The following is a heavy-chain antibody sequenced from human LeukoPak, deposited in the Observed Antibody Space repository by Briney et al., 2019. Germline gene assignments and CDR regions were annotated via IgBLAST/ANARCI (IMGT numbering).Heavy chain of an antibody. CDR3: AKGHLMTPRAFDI. CDR1: GFTFSSYA. CDR2: IRYDGSNK. Sequence: GGSLRLSCAASGFTFSSYAMSWVRQAPGKGLEWVAFIRYDGSNKYYADSVKGRFTISRDNSKNTLYLQMNSLRAEDTAVYYCAKGHLMTPRAFDIWGQGTMVTVSS. J-gene: IGHJ3*02. V-gene: IGHV3-30*02.